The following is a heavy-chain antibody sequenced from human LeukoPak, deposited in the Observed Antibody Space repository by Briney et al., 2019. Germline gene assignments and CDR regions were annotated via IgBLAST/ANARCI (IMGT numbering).Heavy chain of an antibody. J-gene: IGHJ4*02. Sequence: PGESLRLSCAASGFTFSTYAMSWVRQAPGKGLEWVSTISGSDDRIYYADSVKGRFTISRDNSKNTLSLQMNSLRAEDTAVYYCARPQWDLPISWGYFDYWGQGTLVTV. CDR3: ARPQWDLPISWGYFDY. D-gene: IGHD1-26*01. V-gene: IGHV3-23*01. CDR1: GFTFSTYA. CDR2: ISGSDDRI.